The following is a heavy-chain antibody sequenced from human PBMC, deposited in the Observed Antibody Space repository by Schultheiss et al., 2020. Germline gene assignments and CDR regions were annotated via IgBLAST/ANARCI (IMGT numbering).Heavy chain of an antibody. V-gene: IGHV4-4*07. CDR3: ASTNSSSWHRLDY. J-gene: IGHJ4*02. Sequence: SATLSLTCTVSGGSISSYYWSWIRQPAGKGLEWIGRIFTSGSTDYNPSLKSRVTISVDTSKNHFSLKLSSVTAADTAVYYCASTNSSSWHRLDYWGQGTLVNGYS. CDR1: GGSISSYY. CDR2: IFTSGST. D-gene: IGHD6-13*01.